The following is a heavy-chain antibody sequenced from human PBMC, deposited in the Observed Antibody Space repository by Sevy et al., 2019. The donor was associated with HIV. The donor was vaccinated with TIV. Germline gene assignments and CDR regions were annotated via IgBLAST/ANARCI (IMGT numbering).Heavy chain of an antibody. CDR2: TRYDGSTK. Sequence: GGSLRLSCAASGFIFNVYGMHWVRQAPGKGLQWVAFTRYDGSTKYYADSVKGRFTISRDNSKNTLYLQMNSLRVEDTAMYYCAKDLTERYSTSSGDFDYWGQGSLVTVSS. J-gene: IGHJ4*02. CDR1: GFIFNVYG. V-gene: IGHV3-30*02. D-gene: IGHD6-6*01. CDR3: AKDLTERYSTSSGDFDY.